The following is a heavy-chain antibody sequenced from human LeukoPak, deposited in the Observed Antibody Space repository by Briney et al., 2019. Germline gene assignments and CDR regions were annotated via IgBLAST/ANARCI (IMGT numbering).Heavy chain of an antibody. Sequence: PGGSLRLSCAASGFTFSTYDMHWVRQAPGKGLEWVSYISGGSGIIYYADSVKGRFTISRENAKNSLYLQVNSLRVEDTAMYYCERYPTYYDIWSGYCDYWGQGTLVTVSS. J-gene: IGHJ4*02. V-gene: IGHV3-48*01. CDR2: ISGGSGII. CDR1: GFTFSTYD. D-gene: IGHD3-3*01. CDR3: ERYPTYYDIWSGYCDY.